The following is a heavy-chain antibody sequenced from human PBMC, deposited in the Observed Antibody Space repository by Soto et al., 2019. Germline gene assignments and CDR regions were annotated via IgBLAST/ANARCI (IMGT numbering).Heavy chain of an antibody. D-gene: IGHD3-16*01. CDR1: GFTFDDYT. V-gene: IGHV3-43*01. CDR2: ISWDGGST. Sequence: EVQLVESGGVVVQPGGSLRLSCAASGFTFDDYTMHWVRQAPGKGLEWVSLISWDGGSTYYADSVKGRFTISRDNSKNSWYLQMNSLRTEDTALYYCAKDVGLGYFDYWGQGTLVTVSS. J-gene: IGHJ4*02. CDR3: AKDVGLGYFDY.